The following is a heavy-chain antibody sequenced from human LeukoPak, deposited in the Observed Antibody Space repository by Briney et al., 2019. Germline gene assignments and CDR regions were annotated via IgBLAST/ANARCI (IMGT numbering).Heavy chain of an antibody. CDR2: TYYRSKSYN. Sequence: SQTLSLSCAISGVTVSNKNAAWNWIRPSPSIGLEWLGRTYYRSKSYNDYAVSVNGRIDINPDTSKNQFSLRLNPVTPEDTAVYFCAREGVGATMANWGQGTLVTVSS. CDR1: GVTVSNKNAA. CDR3: AREGVGATMAN. D-gene: IGHD1-26*01. V-gene: IGHV6-1*01. J-gene: IGHJ4*02.